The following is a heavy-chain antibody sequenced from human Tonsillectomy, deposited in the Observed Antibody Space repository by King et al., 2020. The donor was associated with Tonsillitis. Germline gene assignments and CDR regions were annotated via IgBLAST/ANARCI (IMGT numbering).Heavy chain of an antibody. J-gene: IGHJ4*02. CDR2: IPFDGSNQ. CDR1: GFTFSRYA. D-gene: IGHD3-16*01. Sequence: HVQLVESGGGVVQPGRSLRLSCAASGFTFSRYAMHWVRQAPGKGLEWVAVIPFDGSNQYYTNSVKGRFSISRDNSKNTLYLQMNSLGAEDTAVYYCARELSSRGIFGYWGQGTLVTVSS. V-gene: IGHV3-30*04. CDR3: ARELSSRGIFGY.